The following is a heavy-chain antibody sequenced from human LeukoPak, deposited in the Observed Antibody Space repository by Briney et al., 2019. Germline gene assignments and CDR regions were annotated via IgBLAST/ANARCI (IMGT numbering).Heavy chain of an antibody. Sequence: SQTLSLTCTVSGGSNSSGSYYWSWIRQPAGKGLEWIGRIYNSGSTNYNPSLKSRVTISEDTSKNQFSLKLRSVPAADTAVYYCARQIVVVPPRGNWCGPGAGGPLLSVS. CDR3: ARQIVVVPPRGNWCGP. CDR1: GGSNSSGSYY. D-gene: IGHD2-2*01. J-gene: IGHJ5*02. V-gene: IGHV4-61*02. CDR2: IYNSGST.